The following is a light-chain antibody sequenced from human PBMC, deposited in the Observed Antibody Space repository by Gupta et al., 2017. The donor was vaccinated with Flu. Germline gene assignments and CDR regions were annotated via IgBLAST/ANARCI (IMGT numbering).Light chain of an antibody. CDR2: EVT. V-gene: IGLV2-23*02. CDR1: SSDLGTYNL. J-gene: IGLJ1*01. Sequence: QSALTQPASVSGSPGQSITISCTGTSSDLGTYNLVSWYQRHPDKAPKLLIYEVTKRPSGSSNRFSAAKSGITASLTISGLQADDEDDYYCCSYAGIYVFGTGTRVTVL. CDR3: CSYAGIYV.